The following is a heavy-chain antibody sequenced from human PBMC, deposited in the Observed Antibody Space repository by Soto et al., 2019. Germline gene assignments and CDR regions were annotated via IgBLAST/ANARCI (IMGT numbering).Heavy chain of an antibody. CDR3: ATSALIAARHNF. Sequence: GSLRLSCAASGLTFSSYAMSWVRQAPGKGLEWVSALSVSGVSTYYADSVKGRFTISRDNSKSTLYLQMNSLRAEDTAVYYCATSALIAARHNFWGQGTLVTVSS. CDR2: LSVSGVST. CDR1: GLTFSSYA. D-gene: IGHD6-6*01. J-gene: IGHJ4*01. V-gene: IGHV3-23*01.